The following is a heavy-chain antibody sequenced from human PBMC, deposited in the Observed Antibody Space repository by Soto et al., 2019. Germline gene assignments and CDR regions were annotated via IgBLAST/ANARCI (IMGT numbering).Heavy chain of an antibody. CDR2: IIPILATP. D-gene: IGHD2-2*01. V-gene: IGHV1-69*01. J-gene: IGHJ6*02. Sequence: QVQLVQSGAEVKKPGSSVKVSCKASGGTFSSYAVSWVRQAPGQGLEWMGVIIPILATPKYAQKFQGRVTITADESTTTAYVELSSLRPDDTAVYYCARESSSPNYYFYGMDVWGHGTTVIVSS. CDR3: ARESSSPNYYFYGMDV. CDR1: GGTFSSYA.